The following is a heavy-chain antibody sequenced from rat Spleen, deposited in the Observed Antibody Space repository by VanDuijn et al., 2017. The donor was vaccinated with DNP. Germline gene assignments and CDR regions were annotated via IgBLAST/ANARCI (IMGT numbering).Heavy chain of an antibody. CDR1: GFIFSNYW. J-gene: IGHJ2*01. Sequence: EVQLVESGGGLVQPGRSLKLSCVASGFIFSNYWMGWVRQAPKKGLEWVATISYDGRDTYYRDSVKGRFTISRDNAENTVYLQMNSLRSEDTATYYCANDWELYYWGQGVMVTVSS. CDR3: ANDWELYY. CDR2: ISYDGRDT. D-gene: IGHD5-1*01. V-gene: IGHV5-29*01.